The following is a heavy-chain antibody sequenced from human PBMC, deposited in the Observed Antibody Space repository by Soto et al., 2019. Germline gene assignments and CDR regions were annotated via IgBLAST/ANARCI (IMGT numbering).Heavy chain of an antibody. V-gene: IGHV1-2*04. D-gene: IGHD3-3*01. Sequence: QVQLVQSGAEVKKPGASVKVSCKASGYTFTGYYMHWVRQAPGQGLEWMGWINPNSGGTKYAQKFQCWVTMTRDTSISTAYMELSRLTSDDTAVYFCARDREGYDFWSGSYSYYYGLDVWGQGSTVTVSS. CDR3: ARDREGYDFWSGSYSYYYGLDV. J-gene: IGHJ6*02. CDR2: INPNSGGT. CDR1: GYTFTGYY.